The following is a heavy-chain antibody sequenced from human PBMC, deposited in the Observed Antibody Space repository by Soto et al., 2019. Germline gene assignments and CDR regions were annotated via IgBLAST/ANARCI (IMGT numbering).Heavy chain of an antibody. Sequence: GGSLRLSCAASGFTFSSYAMSWVRQAPGKGLEWVSAISGSGGSTYYADSVKGRFTISRDNSKNTLYLQMNSLRAEDTAVYYCAKDLFVLHTPILVVPAAPDAFDIWSQGTMVTVSS. J-gene: IGHJ3*02. CDR3: AKDLFVLHTPILVVPAAPDAFDI. CDR1: GFTFSSYA. CDR2: ISGSGGST. V-gene: IGHV3-23*01. D-gene: IGHD2-2*01.